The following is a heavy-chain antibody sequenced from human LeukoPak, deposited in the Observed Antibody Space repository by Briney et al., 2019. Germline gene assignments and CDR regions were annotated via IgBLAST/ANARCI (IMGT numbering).Heavy chain of an antibody. CDR3: ASLIHGWLRLGYFDL. V-gene: IGHV3-48*02. J-gene: IGHJ2*01. CDR1: GFTFSSYS. CDR2: ISSSSSTI. Sequence: PGECLSPSCAASGFTFSSYSMNWVRQVPGKGREWGSYISSSSSTINYADSVKGRFTISRDNAKNSLYLQMDSLRDEDTAVYYCASLIHGWLRLGYFDLWGRGTLVTVSS. D-gene: IGHD5-12*01.